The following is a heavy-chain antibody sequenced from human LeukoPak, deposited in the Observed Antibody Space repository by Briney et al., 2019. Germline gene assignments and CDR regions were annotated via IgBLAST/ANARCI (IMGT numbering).Heavy chain of an antibody. D-gene: IGHD6-6*01. Sequence: GGSLRLSCAASGFTFSSYGMQWVRQAPGKGLEWVAVIWYDGSNKYYADSVKGRFTISRDNSKNTLYLQMNSLRAEDTAVYYCEKSGSSGYYYMDVWGKGTTVTVSS. V-gene: IGHV3-33*06. CDR1: GFTFSSYG. CDR2: IWYDGSNK. J-gene: IGHJ6*03. CDR3: EKSGSSGYYYMDV.